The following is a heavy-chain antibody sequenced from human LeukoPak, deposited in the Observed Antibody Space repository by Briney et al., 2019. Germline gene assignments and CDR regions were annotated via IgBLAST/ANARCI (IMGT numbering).Heavy chain of an antibody. V-gene: IGHV3-9*01. CDR2: INWNSDNI. Sequence: GGALRLSCSASGCTFDDYAMHWVRQAPGKGREWVSGINWNSDNISYSDSVKGRLTISRDNAKNSLYLQMNSLRAEDTALYYCTKDKDPDYYGMDVWGQGTTVTVSS. CDR1: GCTFDDYA. J-gene: IGHJ6*02. CDR3: TKDKDPDYYGMDV.